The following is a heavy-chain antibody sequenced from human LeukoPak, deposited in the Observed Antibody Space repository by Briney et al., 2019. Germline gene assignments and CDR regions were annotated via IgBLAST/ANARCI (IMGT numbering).Heavy chain of an antibody. CDR2: IKQDGSEK. CDR1: GFTFSSYW. J-gene: IGHJ4*02. V-gene: IGHV3-7*01. Sequence: GGSLRLSCAASGFTFSSYWMSWVRQAPGKGLEWVVNIKQDGSEKYYVDSVKGRFTISRDNAKNSLYLQMNSLRAEDTAVYYCARDGSYDSSGYFPFDYWGQGTLVTVSS. CDR3: ARDGSYDSSGYFPFDY. D-gene: IGHD3-22*01.